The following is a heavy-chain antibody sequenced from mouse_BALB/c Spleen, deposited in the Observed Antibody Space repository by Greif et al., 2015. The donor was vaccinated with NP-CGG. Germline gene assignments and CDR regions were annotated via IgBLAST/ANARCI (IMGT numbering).Heavy chain of an antibody. J-gene: IGHJ3*01. Sequence: QVQLQQSGAELAKPGASVKMPCKASGYTFTSYWMHWVKQRPGQGLEWIGYINPSTGYTEYNQKFKDKATLTANKSSSTAYMQLSSLTSEDSAVYYCARWDEGFAYWGQGTLVTVSA. V-gene: IGHV1-7*01. CDR1: GYTFTSYW. CDR2: INPSTGYT. CDR3: ARWDEGFAY. D-gene: IGHD4-1*01.